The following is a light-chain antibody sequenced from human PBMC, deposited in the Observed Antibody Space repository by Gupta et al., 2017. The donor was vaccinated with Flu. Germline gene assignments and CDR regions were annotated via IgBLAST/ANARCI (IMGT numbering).Light chain of an antibody. Sequence: ETTLPHSPALTSATPGDKVNISCQASPDIDDDMNWYQQKPGEAAIFIIEEATTLGSGIPARFSGSGYGTDFTLTIKNIESEDAAYYFCRQQDNFPHTFGQGTKMEIK. CDR1: PDIDDD. J-gene: IGKJ2*01. CDR2: EAT. CDR3: RQQDNFPHT. V-gene: IGKV5-2*01.